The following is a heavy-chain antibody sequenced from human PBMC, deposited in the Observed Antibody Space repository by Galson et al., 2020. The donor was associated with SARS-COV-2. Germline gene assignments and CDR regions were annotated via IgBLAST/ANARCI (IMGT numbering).Heavy chain of an antibody. CDR1: GFTFSSYA. D-gene: IGHD3-16*02. CDR3: ARERLGELSLPFDP. CDR2: ISYDGSNK. J-gene: IGHJ5*02. Sequence: GESLKISCAASGFTFSSYAMHWVRQAPGKGLEWVAVISYDGSNKYYADSVKGRFTISRDNSKNTLYLQMNSLRAEDTAVYYCARERLGELSLPFDPWGQGTQVSVSS. V-gene: IGHV3-30*04.